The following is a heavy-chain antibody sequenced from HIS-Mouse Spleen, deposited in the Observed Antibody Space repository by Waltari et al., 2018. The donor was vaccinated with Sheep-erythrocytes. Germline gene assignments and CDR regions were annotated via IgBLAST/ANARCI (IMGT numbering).Heavy chain of an antibody. Sequence: QVQLQQWGAGLLKPSETLSLTCSVYGWSFSGYSWSWILQPPGKGLEWIGEINHSGSTNYNPSLKSRVTISVDTSKNQFSLKLSSVTAADTAVYYCARGFGRSGGSCYSDYWGQGTLVTVSS. V-gene: IGHV4-34*01. CDR3: ARGFGRSGGSCYSDY. CDR2: INHSGST. D-gene: IGHD2-15*01. J-gene: IGHJ4*02. CDR1: GWSFSGYS.